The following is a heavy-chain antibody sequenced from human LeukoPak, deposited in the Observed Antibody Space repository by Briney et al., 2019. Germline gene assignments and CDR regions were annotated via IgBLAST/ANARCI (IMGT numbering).Heavy chain of an antibody. Sequence: PGGSLRLPCAASGFTFSSYGMHWVRQAPAKGLKGGAVISYDGSNKYYADSVKGRFTISRDNSKNTLYLQMNSLRAEDTAVYYCAKDALYCSSTSCHADYFDYWGQGTLVTVSS. CDR1: GFTFSSYG. V-gene: IGHV3-30*18. CDR2: ISYDGSNK. D-gene: IGHD2-2*01. CDR3: AKDALYCSSTSCHADYFDY. J-gene: IGHJ4*02.